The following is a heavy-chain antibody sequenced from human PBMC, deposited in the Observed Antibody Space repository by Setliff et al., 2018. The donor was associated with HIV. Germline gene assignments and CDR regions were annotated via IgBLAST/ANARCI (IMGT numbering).Heavy chain of an antibody. CDR3: ARDGIYCSGIKAFDL. CDR1: GGSISSADYY. D-gene: IGHD2-15*01. CDR2: ISYSGST. Sequence: SETLSLTCTVSGGSISSADYYWSWIRQHPGKGLEWMGYISYSGSTYCNPSLRSRLTLSVDTSKNQFSLTLSSVTAADTAVYYCARDGIYCSGIKAFDLWGQGTMVTVSS. V-gene: IGHV4-31*03. J-gene: IGHJ3*01.